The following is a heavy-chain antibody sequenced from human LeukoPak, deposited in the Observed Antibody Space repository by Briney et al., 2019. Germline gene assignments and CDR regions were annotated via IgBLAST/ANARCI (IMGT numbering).Heavy chain of an antibody. D-gene: IGHD3-3*01. Sequence: GGSLRLSCVGCGLSIGNYAMTWVRQAPGKGLEWVSSITVNGGTTKYADSVRGRFTVSRDNSRNTVFLQMDSLRAEDTAVYYCARGMHYDFWSGYYRTADYWGQGTLVTVSS. J-gene: IGHJ4*02. CDR3: ARGMHYDFWSGYYRTADY. CDR1: GLSIGNYA. V-gene: IGHV3-23*01. CDR2: ITVNGGTT.